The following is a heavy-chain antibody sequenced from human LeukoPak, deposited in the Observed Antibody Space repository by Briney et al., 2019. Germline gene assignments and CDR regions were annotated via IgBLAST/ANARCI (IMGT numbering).Heavy chain of an antibody. CDR1: GFTLSSFW. CDR2: TRRSDGST. Sequence: GGSLRLSCAASGFTLSSFWMSWVRQAPGKGLEWVSSTRRSDGSTYYEDSVKGRFAISRDNSKNTLYLQMNSLRAEDTAVYYCAKDVYGDYGGLDYWGQGTLVTVSS. CDR3: AKDVYGDYGGLDY. J-gene: IGHJ4*02. V-gene: IGHV3-23*01. D-gene: IGHD4-23*01.